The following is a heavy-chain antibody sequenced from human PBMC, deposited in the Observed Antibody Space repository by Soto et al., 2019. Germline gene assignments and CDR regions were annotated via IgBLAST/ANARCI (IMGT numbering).Heavy chain of an antibody. D-gene: IGHD2-2*03. V-gene: IGHV3-23*01. CDR3: AKMEGMDPWAYSFAY. J-gene: IGHJ4*02. CDR2: IYGGGNGP. CDR1: GFTFSDFA. Sequence: EVQVLESGGGLVQPGGSLRLSCAATGFTFSDFAMSWVRQAPGKGLEWVSRIYGGGNGPHYADSVKGRVTISRDNSKNTLYLQMNSLRAADTAVYYCAKMEGMDPWAYSFAYWGQGTLVTVSS.